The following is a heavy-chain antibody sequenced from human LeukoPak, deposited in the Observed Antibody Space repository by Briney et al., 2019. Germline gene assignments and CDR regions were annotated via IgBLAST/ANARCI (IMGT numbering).Heavy chain of an antibody. Sequence: SETLSLTCTVSGGSISSSSYYWGWIRQPPGKGLEWIGSIYYSGSTYYNPSLKSRVTISVDTSKNQFSLKLSSVTAADTAVYYCARNNNFYYYGSEHQYYFDYWGQGTLATVSS. CDR3: ARNNNFYYYGSEHQYYFDY. J-gene: IGHJ4*02. CDR1: GGSISSSSYY. D-gene: IGHD3-10*01. CDR2: IYYSGST. V-gene: IGHV4-39*01.